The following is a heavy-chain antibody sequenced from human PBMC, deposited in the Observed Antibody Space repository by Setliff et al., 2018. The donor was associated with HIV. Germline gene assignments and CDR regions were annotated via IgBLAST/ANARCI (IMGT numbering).Heavy chain of an antibody. J-gene: IGHJ4*02. CDR3: AAARLLNDYRDPGAYYFDF. D-gene: IGHD4-4*01. CDR2: ISIGNGNT. CDR1: GYTFTKYP. V-gene: IGHV1-3*04. Sequence: ASVKVSCKASGYTFTKYPMHWVRQAPGQRLEWMGWISIGNGNTKYSQHFQDRVSITRDTSASTIYMELTSLRSEDTAVYYCAAARLLNDYRDPGAYYFDFWGQGTLVTV.